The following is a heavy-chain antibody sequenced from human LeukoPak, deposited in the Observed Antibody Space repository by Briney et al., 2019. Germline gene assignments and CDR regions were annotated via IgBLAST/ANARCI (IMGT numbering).Heavy chain of an antibody. CDR3: ARGMCSGGSCPPGYYFDY. V-gene: IGHV4-34*01. CDR1: GGSFSGYY. CDR2: INHSGST. D-gene: IGHD2-15*01. Sequence: SETLSLTCAVYGGSFSGYYWSWIRQPPGKGLEWIREINHSGSTNYNPSLKSRVTISVDTSKNQFSLKLSSVTAADTAVYYCARGMCSGGSCPPGYYFDYWGQGTLVTVSS. J-gene: IGHJ4*02.